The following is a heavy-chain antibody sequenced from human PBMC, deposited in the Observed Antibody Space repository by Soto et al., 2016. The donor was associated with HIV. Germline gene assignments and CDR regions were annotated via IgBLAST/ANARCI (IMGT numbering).Heavy chain of an antibody. CDR3: AKGSGTVGHYYYYGMDV. CDR2: ISGSGGST. D-gene: IGHD3-10*01. V-gene: IGHV3-23*01. CDR1: GFTFSSYA. J-gene: IGHJ6*02. Sequence: EVQLLESGGGLVQPGGSLRLSCAASGFTFSSYAMSWVRQAPGKGLEWVSAISGSGGSTYYADSVKGRFTISRDNSKNTVYLQMNSLRADDTAVYYCAKGSGTVGHYYYYGMDVWGRRDRRSPSP.